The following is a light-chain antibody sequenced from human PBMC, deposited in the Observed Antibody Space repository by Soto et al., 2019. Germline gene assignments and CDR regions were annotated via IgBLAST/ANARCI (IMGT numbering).Light chain of an antibody. Sequence: QSALTQPASVSGSPGQSITISCTGTSSDIGGYDYVSWYQHHPGKPPKLMIYEVSNRPSGVSNRFSGSKSGNTASLTISGLQAEDEADYYCSSYTSSTLWVFGTGTKVTVL. V-gene: IGLV2-14*01. J-gene: IGLJ1*01. CDR3: SSYTSSTLWV. CDR2: EVS. CDR1: SSDIGGYDY.